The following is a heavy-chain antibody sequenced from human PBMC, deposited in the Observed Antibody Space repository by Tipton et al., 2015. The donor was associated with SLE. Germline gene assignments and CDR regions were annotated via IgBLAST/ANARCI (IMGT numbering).Heavy chain of an antibody. CDR3: ARTARYNDYGVFDY. CDR1: GFTFSSFG. CDR2: LSWNSGTK. D-gene: IGHD4-17*01. V-gene: IGHV3-9*01. Sequence: QLVQSGGGVVQPGGSLRLSCAASGFTFSSFGMHWVRQAPGKGLEWVSGLSWNSGTKGYAASVKGRFTISRDNVKKSLYLQMDSLRGEDTALYFCARTARYNDYGVFDYWGQGTEVIVSS. J-gene: IGHJ4*02.